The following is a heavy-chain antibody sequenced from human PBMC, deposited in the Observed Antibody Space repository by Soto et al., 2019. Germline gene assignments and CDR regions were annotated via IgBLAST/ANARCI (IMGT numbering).Heavy chain of an antibody. D-gene: IGHD6-6*01. CDR2: INHSGST. CDR3: ARLWPKQLGDY. CDR1: GGSFSGYY. V-gene: IGHV4-34*01. Sequence: PSETLSLTCAVYGGSFSGYYWSWIRQPPGKGLEWIGEINHSGSTNYNPSLKSRVTISVDTSKNQFSLKLSSVTAADTAVYYCARLWPKQLGDYWGQGTLVTVSS. J-gene: IGHJ4*02.